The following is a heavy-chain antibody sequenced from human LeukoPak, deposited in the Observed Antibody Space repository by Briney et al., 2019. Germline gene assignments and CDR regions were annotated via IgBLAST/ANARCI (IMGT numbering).Heavy chain of an antibody. D-gene: IGHD5-24*01. V-gene: IGHV4-34*01. J-gene: IGHJ2*01. CDR2: INHSGST. CDR3: AREGRNNVLWLQFRFWYFDL. Sequence: PSETLSLTCAVYGGSFSGYYWSWIRQPPGKGLEWIGKINHSGSTNYNPSLKSRVTISVDTSKNQFSLKLSSVTAADTAVYYCAREGRNNVLWLQFRFWYFDLWGRGTLVTVSS. CDR1: GGSFSGYY.